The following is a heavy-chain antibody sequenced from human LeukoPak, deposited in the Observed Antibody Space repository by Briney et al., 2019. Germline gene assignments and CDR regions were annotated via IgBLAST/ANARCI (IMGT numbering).Heavy chain of an antibody. D-gene: IGHD6-19*01. CDR1: GFTFDDYA. V-gene: IGHV3-9*01. CDR2: ISWNSGSI. Sequence: GGSLRLSCAASGFTFDDYAMHWVRQAPGKGLEWVSGISWNSGSIGYADSVKGRFTISRDNAKNSLYLQMNSLRAEDTALCYCAKGTKRSSGWLGRPVYYYYGMDVWGQGTTVTVSS. CDR3: AKGTKRSSGWLGRPVYYYYGMDV. J-gene: IGHJ6*02.